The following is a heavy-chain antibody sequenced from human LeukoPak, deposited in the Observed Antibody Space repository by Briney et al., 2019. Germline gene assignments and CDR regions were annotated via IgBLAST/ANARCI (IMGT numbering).Heavy chain of an antibody. CDR3: ARGSDYYGSGSYYNSFDY. CDR2: IYYSGST. D-gene: IGHD3-10*01. CDR1: GGSISSGDYY. V-gene: IGHV4-30-4*01. Sequence: SQTLSLTCTVSGGSISSGDYYWSWIRRPPGKGLEWIGYIYYSGSTYYNPSLKSRVTISVDTSKNQFSLKLSSVTAADTAVYYCARGSDYYGSGSYYNSFDYWGQGTLVTVSS. J-gene: IGHJ4*02.